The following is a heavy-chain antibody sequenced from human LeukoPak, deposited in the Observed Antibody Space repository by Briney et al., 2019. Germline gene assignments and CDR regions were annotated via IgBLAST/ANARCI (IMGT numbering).Heavy chain of an antibody. CDR2: ISAYNGNT. Sequence: ASVKVSCKASGYTFTSYGISWVRQAPGQGLEWMGWISAYNGNTNYAQKLQGRVTMTTDTSTSTAYMELRSLRSDDTAVYYCARVGSPYYDFWSGLDYWGQGTLVTVSS. CDR1: GYTFTSYG. CDR3: ARVGSPYYDFWSGLDY. J-gene: IGHJ4*02. V-gene: IGHV1-18*01. D-gene: IGHD3-3*01.